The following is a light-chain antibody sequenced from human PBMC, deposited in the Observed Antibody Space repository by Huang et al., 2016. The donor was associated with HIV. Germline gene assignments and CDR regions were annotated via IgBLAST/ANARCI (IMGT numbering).Light chain of an antibody. J-gene: IGKJ3*01. Sequence: DIQMTQSPSSLSASVGDRFTITCQAIQEISNYLNWYQQKPGKAPKLLIYDASNLETGVSSRFSGSGSGTDFTFTISSLQPEDIATYYCQQYDNLPRFTFGPGTKVDIK. CDR3: QQYDNLPRFT. V-gene: IGKV1-33*01. CDR2: DAS. CDR1: QEISNY.